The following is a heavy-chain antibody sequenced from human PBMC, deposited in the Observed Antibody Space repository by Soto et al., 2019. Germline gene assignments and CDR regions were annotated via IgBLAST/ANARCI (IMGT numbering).Heavy chain of an antibody. CDR2: IYYSGST. D-gene: IGHD2-21*02. J-gene: IGHJ5*02. CDR1: GGSISSGGYY. V-gene: IGHV4-31*03. Sequence: SETLSLTCTVSGGSISSGGYYWSWIRQHPGKGLEWIGYIYYSGSTYYNPSLKSRVTISVDTSKNQFSLKLSSVTAADTAVYYCARGVTAMRGFDPWGQGTLVTVSS. CDR3: ARGVTAMRGFDP.